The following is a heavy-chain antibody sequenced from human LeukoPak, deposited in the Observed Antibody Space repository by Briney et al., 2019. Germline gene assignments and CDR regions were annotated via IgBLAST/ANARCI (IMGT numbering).Heavy chain of an antibody. V-gene: IGHV4-31*03. CDR1: GGSISSGGYY. Sequence: NPSQTLSLTCTVSGGSISSGGYYWSWIRQDSGKGLEWFGYILYSGSTYFNPSLKSRVTISVDTSKNQFSLKLSSVTAADTAVYYCAGSGWSFEYFQHWGQGTLVTVSS. J-gene: IGHJ1*01. CDR2: ILYSGST. CDR3: AGSGWSFEYFQH. D-gene: IGHD6-19*01.